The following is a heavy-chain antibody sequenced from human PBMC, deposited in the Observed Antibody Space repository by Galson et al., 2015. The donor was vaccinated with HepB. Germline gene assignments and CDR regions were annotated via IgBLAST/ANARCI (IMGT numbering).Heavy chain of an antibody. Sequence: SVKVSCKASGGTFSSYAISWVRQAPGQGLEWMGGIIPIFGTANYAQKFQGRVTITADESTSTAYMELSSLRSEDTAVYYCARSNDFWSGYNPPRDYYGMDVWGQGTTVTVSS. CDR1: GGTFSSYA. V-gene: IGHV1-69*13. CDR2: IIPIFGTA. CDR3: ARSNDFWSGYNPPRDYYGMDV. D-gene: IGHD3-3*01. J-gene: IGHJ6*02.